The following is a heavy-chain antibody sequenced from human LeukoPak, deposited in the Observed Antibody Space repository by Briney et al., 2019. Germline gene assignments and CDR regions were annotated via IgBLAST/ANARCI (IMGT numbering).Heavy chain of an antibody. Sequence: PSETLSLTCTVSGGSISSGGYYWSWIRQDPGKGLEWIGYIYYSGSTYYNPSLKSRVTISVDTSKNQFSLKLSSVTAADTAVYYCAREGYDILTGYRIDYWGQGTLVTVSS. CDR2: IYYSGST. CDR1: GGSISSGGYY. CDR3: AREGYDILTGYRIDY. V-gene: IGHV4-31*03. J-gene: IGHJ4*02. D-gene: IGHD3-9*01.